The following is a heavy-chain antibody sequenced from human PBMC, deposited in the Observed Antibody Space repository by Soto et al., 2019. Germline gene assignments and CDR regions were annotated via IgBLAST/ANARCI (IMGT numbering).Heavy chain of an antibody. V-gene: IGHV4-39*01. CDR1: GGSISSSSYY. D-gene: IGHD3-10*01. CDR3: AMSLWFGNAPNWFDP. Sequence: QLQLQESGPGLVKPSETLSLTCNVSGGSISSSSYYWGWIRQPPGKGLEWIASIYYSGHTYYNSSLKSRATISVDTSKNQFALKRSSVTAADTAVYYCAMSLWFGNAPNWFDPWGQGTLVILSS. CDR2: IYYSGHT. J-gene: IGHJ5*02.